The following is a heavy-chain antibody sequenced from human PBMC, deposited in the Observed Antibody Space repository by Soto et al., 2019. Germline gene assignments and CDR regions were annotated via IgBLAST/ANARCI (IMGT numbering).Heavy chain of an antibody. Sequence: EVQLVESGGGLVKPGGSLRLSCAASGFTFTNAWMNWVRQAPGKGLEWVGRINSKTDGGTTDYAAPVKGRFTISRDESRNTVYLQLNSLKTDDTAVYYCTTDRLSWGYCGSSTNGSGYWVQGTLGTGSS. J-gene: IGHJ4*02. CDR3: TTDRLSWGYCGSSTNGSGY. CDR2: INSKTDGGTT. D-gene: IGHD2-2*01. V-gene: IGHV3-15*07. CDR1: GFTFTNAW.